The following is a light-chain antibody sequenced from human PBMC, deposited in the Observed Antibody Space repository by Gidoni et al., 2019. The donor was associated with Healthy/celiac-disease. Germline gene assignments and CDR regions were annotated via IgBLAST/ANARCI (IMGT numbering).Light chain of an antibody. J-gene: IGKJ4*01. Sequence: ELGLTHSPATLSLSPGGRPTLSCRASQGVSSYLAWYQQNPGQPPRLLIYDASNRATGIPARFSGSGPGTDFTLTISSLEPEDFAVYYCQQRSNWPLTFGGGTKVEIK. CDR2: DAS. CDR1: QGVSSY. V-gene: IGKV3D-11*01. CDR3: QQRSNWPLT.